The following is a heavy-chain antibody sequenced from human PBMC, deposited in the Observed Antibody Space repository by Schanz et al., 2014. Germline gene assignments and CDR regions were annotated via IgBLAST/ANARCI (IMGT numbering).Heavy chain of an antibody. CDR1: GFTFSDYY. V-gene: IGHV3-33*08. CDR3: ARGPIPIQGVPMDF. Sequence: QVQLVESGGGLVKPGGSLRLSCAASGFTFSDYYMTWIRQAPGKGLEWVALVWSDGNTKYYVDSVKGRFTISRDNSKDTLYLQMSGLTPEDTAVYYCARGPIPIQGVPMDFWGQGTLVTVSS. CDR2: VWSDGNTK. J-gene: IGHJ4*02. D-gene: IGHD3-10*01.